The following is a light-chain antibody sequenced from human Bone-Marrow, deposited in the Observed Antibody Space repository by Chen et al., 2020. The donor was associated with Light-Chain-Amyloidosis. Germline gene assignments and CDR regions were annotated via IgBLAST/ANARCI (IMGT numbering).Light chain of an antibody. CDR3: QQYYNWPAT. CDR2: GAS. CDR1: QSVGSK. Sequence: EVVMTQSPATLSVSPGERATLSCRASQSVGSKLAWYQQKPGQAPRLLISGASTRATGIPARFSGNGSGTDFTLTISSLQSEDFAIYYCQQYYNWPATFGPGTKVDLK. J-gene: IGKJ3*01. V-gene: IGKV3-15*01.